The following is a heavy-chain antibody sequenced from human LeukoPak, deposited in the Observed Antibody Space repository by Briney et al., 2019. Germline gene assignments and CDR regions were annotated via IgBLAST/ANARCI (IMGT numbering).Heavy chain of an antibody. CDR3: ARAMVRGDYYYYYGMDV. V-gene: IGHV1-8*01. D-gene: IGHD3-10*01. CDR1: GYTFTSYD. Sequence: ASVKVSCKASGYTFTSYDINWVRQATGQGLEWMGWINPNSGNTGYAQKFQGRVTMTRNTSISTAYMELSSLRSEDTAVYYCARAMVRGDYYYYYGMDVWGQGTTVTVSS. CDR2: INPNSGNT. J-gene: IGHJ6*02.